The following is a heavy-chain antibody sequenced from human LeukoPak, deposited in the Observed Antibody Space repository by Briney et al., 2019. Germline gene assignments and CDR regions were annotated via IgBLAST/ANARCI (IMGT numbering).Heavy chain of an antibody. CDR3: AKENGDYGGWFDP. D-gene: IGHD4-17*01. Sequence: GGSLRLSCSASGFSFSDYFMGWIRQAPGQGLEWVSSTTSSGNTVYYADSVKGRFTISRDNSKNTLYLQMNSLRAEDTAVYYCAKENGDYGGWFDPWGQGTLVTVSS. CDR2: TTSSGNTV. V-gene: IGHV3-11*01. CDR1: GFSFSDYF. J-gene: IGHJ5*02.